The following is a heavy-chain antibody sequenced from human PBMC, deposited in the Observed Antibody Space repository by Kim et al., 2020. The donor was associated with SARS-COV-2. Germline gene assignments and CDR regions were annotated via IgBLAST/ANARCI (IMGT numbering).Heavy chain of an antibody. CDR1: GYTLTELS. D-gene: IGHD6-19*01. CDR2: FDPEDGET. Sequence: ASVKVSCKVSGYTLTELSMHWVRQGPGKGLEWMGGFDPEDGETIYAQKFQGRVTMTEDTSTDTAYMELSSLRSEDTAVYYCATDQQGAVADNQGWNWFDPWGQGTLVTVSS. J-gene: IGHJ5*02. V-gene: IGHV1-24*01. CDR3: ATDQQGAVADNQGWNWFDP.